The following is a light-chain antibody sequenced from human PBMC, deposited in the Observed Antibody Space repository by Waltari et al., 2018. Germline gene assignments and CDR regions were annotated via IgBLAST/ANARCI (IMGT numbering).Light chain of an antibody. J-gene: IGLJ2*01. V-gene: IGLV2-14*01. CDR3: SSYTSSSTLVV. CDR1: SSDVGGYNH. Sequence: SALTQPASVSGSPGQSITISCTGTSSDVGGYNHVSWYQQHPGKAPKLMIYEVSNRPSGVSNRFSGSKSGNTASLTISGLQAEDEADYYCSSYTSSSTLVVFGGGTKLTVL. CDR2: EVS.